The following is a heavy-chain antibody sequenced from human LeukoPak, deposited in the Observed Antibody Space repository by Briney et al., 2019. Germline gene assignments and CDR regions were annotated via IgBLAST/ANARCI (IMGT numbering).Heavy chain of an antibody. CDR1: GFTFSDYA. D-gene: IGHD6-19*01. J-gene: IGHJ4*02. V-gene: IGHV3-49*04. CDR2: IRNKANGGTA. CDR3: SRAYSTGWLGINDY. Sequence: GGSLRLSCTGSGFTFSDYAMTWVRQAPGKGLEWVGFIRNKANGGTADHAASVKGRFTISRDDSKTIAYLQMNSLKTEDTAVYFCSRAYSTGWLGINDYWGQGALVTVSS.